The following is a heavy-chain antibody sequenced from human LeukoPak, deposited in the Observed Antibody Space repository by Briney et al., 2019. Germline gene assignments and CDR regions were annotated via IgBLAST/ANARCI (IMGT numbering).Heavy chain of an antibody. V-gene: IGHV1-2*02. CDR2: INPNSGGT. CDR1: GYTFTGYY. CDR3: SRVRRYYYGMDV. Sequence: ASVKVSCKASGYTFTGYYIHWVRQAPGQGLEWMGWINPNSGGTNYAQKFQGRVTMTRDTSISTAFMELIRLVSDDTAVDYCSRVRRYYYGMDVWGQGTTVTVSS. J-gene: IGHJ6*02.